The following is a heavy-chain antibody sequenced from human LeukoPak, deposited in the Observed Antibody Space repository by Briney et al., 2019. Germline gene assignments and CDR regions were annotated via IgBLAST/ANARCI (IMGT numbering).Heavy chain of an antibody. CDR2: IYWDDDK. D-gene: IGHD1-26*01. J-gene: IGHJ4*02. Sequence: SGPTLVNPTQTLTLTCTFSGFSLSTRGVGVGWTRQPPGKALEWLALIYWDDDKRYSPSLKSRLTITKDTSKNQVVLTMTNMDPVDTATYYCAHHTGIVGATNFDYWGQGTLVTVSS. CDR1: GFSLSTRGVG. V-gene: IGHV2-5*02. CDR3: AHHTGIVGATNFDY.